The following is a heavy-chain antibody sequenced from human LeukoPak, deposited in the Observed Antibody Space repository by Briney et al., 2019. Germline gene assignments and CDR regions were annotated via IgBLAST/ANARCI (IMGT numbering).Heavy chain of an antibody. D-gene: IGHD4-17*01. Sequence: PSETLSLTCTVSGGSISSSCYYWGWIRQPPGKGLEWIGSIYYSGSTYYNPSLKSRVTISVDTSKNQFSLKLSSVTAADTAVYYCARQIDYGDYAWFDPWGQGPLVTVSS. CDR2: IYYSGST. CDR1: GGSISSSCYY. V-gene: IGHV4-39*01. CDR3: ARQIDYGDYAWFDP. J-gene: IGHJ5*02.